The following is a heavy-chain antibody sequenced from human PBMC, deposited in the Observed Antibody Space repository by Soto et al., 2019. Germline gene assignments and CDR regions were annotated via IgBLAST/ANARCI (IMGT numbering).Heavy chain of an antibody. D-gene: IGHD1-1*01. Sequence: SETLSLTCAVYGRSFSGYYWSWIRQPPGKGLEWIGEINHSGSTNYNPSLKSRVTISVDTSKNQFSLKLSSVTAADTAVYYCARAPNTGTGDNYYYGMDVWGQGTTVTVSS. J-gene: IGHJ6*02. CDR3: ARAPNTGTGDNYYYGMDV. CDR2: INHSGST. V-gene: IGHV4-34*01. CDR1: GRSFSGYY.